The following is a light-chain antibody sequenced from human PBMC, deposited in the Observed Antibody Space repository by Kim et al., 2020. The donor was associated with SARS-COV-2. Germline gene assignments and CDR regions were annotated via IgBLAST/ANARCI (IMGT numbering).Light chain of an antibody. V-gene: IGLV1-44*01. Sequence: GQRVTITCSGRTSNTGRRAVNWYQHFPGTAPKLLIYDNNRRPSGVPDRFSGSESGTSASLAISGLQSEDDADYYCAAWSASLNAWVFGGGTKVTVL. CDR2: DNN. CDR3: AAWSASLNAWV. CDR1: TSNTGRRA. J-gene: IGLJ3*02.